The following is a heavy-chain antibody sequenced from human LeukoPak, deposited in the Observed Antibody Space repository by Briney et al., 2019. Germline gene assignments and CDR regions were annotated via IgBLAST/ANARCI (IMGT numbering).Heavy chain of an antibody. Sequence: SETLSLTCTVSGDSIISSNSYWAWIRQPPGKGLEWIANIYYNGNTYYNSSLKSRVTISVDTSKNQFSLKLMSMTAADTAVYYCARNSYTYYYGSGSYSNFDYWGQGTLVTVSS. CDR2: IYYNGNT. V-gene: IGHV4-39*07. CDR3: ARNSYTYYYGSGSYSNFDY. CDR1: GDSIISSNSY. J-gene: IGHJ4*02. D-gene: IGHD3-10*01.